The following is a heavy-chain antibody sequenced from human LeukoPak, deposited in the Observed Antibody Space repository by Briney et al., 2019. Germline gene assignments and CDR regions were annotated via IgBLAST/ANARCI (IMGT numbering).Heavy chain of an antibody. V-gene: IGHV3-30*04. CDR3: AKDHSSSWPNYFDY. CDR2: ILEDGSSQ. J-gene: IGHJ4*02. D-gene: IGHD6-13*01. Sequence: GGSLRLSCAASGFTFSNYMMHWVRQAPGKGLDWVAVILEDGSSQYYADSVKGRFTISRDNAKNSVDLQMNSLRAEDTAVYYCAKDHSSSWPNYFDYWGQGTLVTVSS. CDR1: GFTFSNYM.